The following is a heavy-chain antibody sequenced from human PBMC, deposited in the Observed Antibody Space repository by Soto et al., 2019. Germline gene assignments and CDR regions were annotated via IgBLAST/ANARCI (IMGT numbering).Heavy chain of an antibody. Sequence: EVHLVESGGGLVQPGGSLRLSCATSGFTFSSYWMHWARQAPGKGLVWLSSMDGIGTVIPHADSVKGRFTVSRDNAKNTLYQQMNSLRAEDTVVYYCFREVCGGGLCKVFEYWGQGTPVTVSS. V-gene: IGHV3-74*01. J-gene: IGHJ4*02. D-gene: IGHD2-15*01. CDR3: FREVCGGGLCKVFEY. CDR1: GFTFSSYW. CDR2: MDGIGTVI.